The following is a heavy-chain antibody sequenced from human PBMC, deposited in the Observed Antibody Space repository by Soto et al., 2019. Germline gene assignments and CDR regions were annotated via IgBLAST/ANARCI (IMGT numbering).Heavy chain of an antibody. CDR2: ISAYNGNT. J-gene: IGHJ4*02. V-gene: IGHV1-18*01. CDR1: GYTFTSYG. Sequence: QVQLVQSGAEVKKPGASVKVSCKASGYTFTSYGISWVRQAPGQGLEWMGWISAYNGNTNYAQKLQGRVTMTTDTSMSTADMELRSLRSDDTAVYYCARDYITTAAAPLRGGNDYWGQGTLVTVSS. CDR3: ARDYITTAAAPLRGGNDY. D-gene: IGHD6-13*01.